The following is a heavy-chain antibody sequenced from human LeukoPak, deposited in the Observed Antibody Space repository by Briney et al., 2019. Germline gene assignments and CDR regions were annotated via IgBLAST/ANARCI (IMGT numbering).Heavy chain of an antibody. CDR1: GFTFSSYA. Sequence: GGSLRLSCAASGFTFSSYAMSWVRQAPGKGLEWVSYISGSSTYTNYADSVKGRFTISRDNAKNSVYLQMNSLRAEDTAVYYCARDDIRSPGNWGQGTLVAVSS. D-gene: IGHD3-16*01. J-gene: IGHJ4*02. V-gene: IGHV3-11*05. CDR3: ARDDIRSPGN. CDR2: ISGSSTYT.